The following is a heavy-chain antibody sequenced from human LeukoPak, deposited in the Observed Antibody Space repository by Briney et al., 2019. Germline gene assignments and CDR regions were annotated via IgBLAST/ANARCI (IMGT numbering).Heavy chain of an antibody. CDR2: VIPILGTT. V-gene: IGHV1-69*05. D-gene: IGHD1-26*01. CDR3: ARDDGSATLGFDS. J-gene: IGHJ4*02. Sequence: GASVKVSCKASGTTFSRAAISWVRQAPGQGLEWIGGVIPILGTTNYAQKFQDRVSITTDASTSTAYMEVSSLRSVDTAVYFCARDDGSATLGFDSWGQGTLVTVSS. CDR1: GTTFSRAA.